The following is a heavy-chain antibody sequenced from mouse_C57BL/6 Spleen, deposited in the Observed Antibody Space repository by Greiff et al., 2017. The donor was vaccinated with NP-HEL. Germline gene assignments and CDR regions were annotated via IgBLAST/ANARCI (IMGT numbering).Heavy chain of an antibody. CDR2: ISRGSSTT. Sequence: EVQVVESGAGLVKPGGSLKLSCAASGFTFSDYGMHWVRQAPEKGLEWVAYISRGSSTTYYADTVKGRFTISRDNAKNTLFLQMTSLRSEDTAMYYCAKPMVTTDGYAMDYWGQGTSVTVSS. V-gene: IGHV5-17*01. CDR3: AKPMVTTDGYAMDY. CDR1: GFTFSDYG. J-gene: IGHJ4*01. D-gene: IGHD2-2*01.